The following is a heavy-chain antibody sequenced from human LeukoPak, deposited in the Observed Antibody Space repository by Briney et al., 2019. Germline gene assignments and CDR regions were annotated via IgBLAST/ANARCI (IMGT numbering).Heavy chain of an antibody. CDR2: ISSSSSYI. V-gene: IGHV3-21*01. J-gene: IGHJ4*02. CDR1: GFTFSSYS. Sequence: KTGGSLRLSCAASGFTFSSYSMNWVRQAPGKGLEWVSSISSSSSYIYSADSVKGRFTISRDNAKNSLYLQMNSLRAEDTAVYYCTRVASYDILTGYYTLHYDYWGQGTLVTVSS. D-gene: IGHD3-9*01. CDR3: TRVASYDILTGYYTLHYDY.